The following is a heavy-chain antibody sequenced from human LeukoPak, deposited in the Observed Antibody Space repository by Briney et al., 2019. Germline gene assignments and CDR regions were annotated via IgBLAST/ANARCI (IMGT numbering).Heavy chain of an antibody. D-gene: IGHD6-13*01. V-gene: IGHV4-59*08. Sequence: SETLSLTCTVSGGSISSDYWNWIRQPPGKGLEWIGYIYYSGSTNYNPSLKSRVAISVDTSKTQVSLKLSSVTAADTAVYYCAVMYSSSWYWFDPWGQGTLVTVSS. CDR3: AVMYSSSWYWFDP. CDR2: IYYSGST. CDR1: GGSISSDY. J-gene: IGHJ5*02.